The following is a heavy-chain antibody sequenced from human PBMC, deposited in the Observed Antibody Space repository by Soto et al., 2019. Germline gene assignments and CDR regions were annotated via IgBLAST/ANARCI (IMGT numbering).Heavy chain of an antibody. V-gene: IGHV3-23*01. CDR3: AKDPGYSYGSNYYYGMDV. J-gene: IGHJ6*02. D-gene: IGHD5-18*01. Sequence: GSLRLSCAASGFSFSSYAMSWVRQAPGKGLEWVSAISGSGGSTYYADSAKGRFTISRDNSKNTLYLQMNSLRAEDTAVYYCAKDPGYSYGSNYYYGMDVWGQGTTVTVSS. CDR1: GFSFSSYA. CDR2: ISGSGGST.